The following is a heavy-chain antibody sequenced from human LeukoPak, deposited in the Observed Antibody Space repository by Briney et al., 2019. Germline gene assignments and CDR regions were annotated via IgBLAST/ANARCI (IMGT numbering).Heavy chain of an antibody. Sequence: PGGSLRLSCAAPGFTYSHYGMHWVRQAPGKGLEWVAVIWSDGTEKYYGDAVKGRFTISRDNSRDTLYLQMDSLRGEDTAVYYCAKDAQRGFDYSNSLEYWGQGTLVTVSS. V-gene: IGHV3-33*06. CDR3: AKDAQRGFDYSNSLEY. J-gene: IGHJ4*02. CDR2: IWSDGTEK. CDR1: GFTYSHYG. D-gene: IGHD4-11*01.